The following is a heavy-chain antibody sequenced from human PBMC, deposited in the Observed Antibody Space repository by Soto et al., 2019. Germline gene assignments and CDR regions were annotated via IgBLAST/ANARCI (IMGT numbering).Heavy chain of an antibody. J-gene: IGHJ5*02. CDR1: GYTFTSYY. Sequence: AASVKVSCKASGYTFTSYYMHWVRQAPGQGLEWMGIINPSGGSTSYAQKFQGRVTMTRDTSTSTAYMELRSLRSDDTAVYYCARDSSGRFDPWGQGTLVTVSS. CDR3: ARDSSGRFDP. CDR2: INPSGGST. D-gene: IGHD6-19*01. V-gene: IGHV1-46*01.